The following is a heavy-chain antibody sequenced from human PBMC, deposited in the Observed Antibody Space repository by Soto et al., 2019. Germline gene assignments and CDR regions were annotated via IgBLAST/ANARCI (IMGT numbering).Heavy chain of an antibody. D-gene: IGHD4-17*01. CDR1: GGTFSSYA. Sequence: QVQLVQSGAEVKKPESSVKVSCKASGGTFSSYAISWVRQAPGQGLEWMGGIIPICGTAHYAQKYQGRVTITADESTSTAYMEQSSLISADTAVYYCARDFRNGDFYGDYWGQGSLVTVS. V-gene: IGHV1-69*01. CDR2: IIPICGTA. CDR3: ARDFRNGDFYGDY. J-gene: IGHJ4*02.